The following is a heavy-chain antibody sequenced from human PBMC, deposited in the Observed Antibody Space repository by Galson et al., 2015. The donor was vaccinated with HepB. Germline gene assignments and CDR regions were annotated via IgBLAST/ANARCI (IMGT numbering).Heavy chain of an antibody. V-gene: IGHV1-24*01. Sequence: SVKVSCKVSGYTLTELSIHWVRQAPGKGLEWMGGFDPEVAETIYAQKFQGRVTMTADPSTDTAYMELSSLRSEDTAVYYCATAYYYNRSGYYRRWGQGTLVTVSS. CDR2: FDPEVAET. J-gene: IGHJ4*02. CDR1: GYTLTELS. CDR3: ATAYYYNRSGYYRR. D-gene: IGHD3-22*01.